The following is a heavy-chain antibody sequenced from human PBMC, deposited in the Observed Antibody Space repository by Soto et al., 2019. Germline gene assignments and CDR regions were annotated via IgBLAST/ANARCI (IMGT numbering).Heavy chain of an antibody. Sequence: GASVKVSCKASGCTFSSYAISCVRQAPGQGLEWMGGIIPIFGTANYAQKFQGRVTITADESTSTAYMELSSLRSEDTAVYYCACCIAAAGTDGMDVWGQGTTVTVSS. V-gene: IGHV1-69*13. D-gene: IGHD6-13*01. CDR3: ACCIAAAGTDGMDV. CDR2: IIPIFGTA. CDR1: GCTFSSYA. J-gene: IGHJ6*02.